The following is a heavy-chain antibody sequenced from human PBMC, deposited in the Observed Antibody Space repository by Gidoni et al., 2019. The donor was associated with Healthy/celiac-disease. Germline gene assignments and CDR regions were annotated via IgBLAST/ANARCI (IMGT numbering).Heavy chain of an antibody. CDR3: ARDPMTTARRFDY. J-gene: IGHJ4*02. V-gene: IGHV4-34*01. D-gene: IGHD4-4*01. Sequence: QVQLQQWGAGLLKPSETLSLTCAVYGGSFSGYYWSWIRQPPGKGLEWIGEINHSGSTNYNPSLKSRVTISVDTSKNQFSLKLSSVTAADTAVYYCARDPMTTARRFDYWGQGTLVTVSS. CDR2: INHSGST. CDR1: GGSFSGYY.